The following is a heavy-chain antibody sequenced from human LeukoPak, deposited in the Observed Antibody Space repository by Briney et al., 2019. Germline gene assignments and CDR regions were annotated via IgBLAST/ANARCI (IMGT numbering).Heavy chain of an antibody. D-gene: IGHD3/OR15-3a*01. J-gene: IGHJ4*02. V-gene: IGHV4-39*01. CDR3: ARQTGSGLFILP. CDR1: GGSISSSRYY. CDR2: IYYSGNT. Sequence: SETLSLTCTVSGGSISSSRYYWGWIRQPPGKGLEWIGSIYYSGNTYYNASPKSQVSISIDTSKNQFSLRLTSVTAADTAVYYCARQTGSGLFILPGGQGTLVTVSS.